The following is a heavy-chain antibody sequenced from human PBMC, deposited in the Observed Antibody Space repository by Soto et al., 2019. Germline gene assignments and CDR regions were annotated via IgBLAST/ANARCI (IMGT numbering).Heavy chain of an antibody. CDR2: IFNSGSA. J-gene: IGHJ4*02. CDR3: ARGYSGYDYNFDY. Sequence: SETLSLTCSLAGTVTFRVSYYGSWIRQRPGKGLECLGYIFNSGSAYSNPSLRSRATISLDTFKNEFSLTLRSVTAADTAVYFCARGYSGYDYNFDYWGQGISVTVSS. CDR1: GTVTFRVSYY. D-gene: IGHD5-12*01. V-gene: IGHV4-31*03.